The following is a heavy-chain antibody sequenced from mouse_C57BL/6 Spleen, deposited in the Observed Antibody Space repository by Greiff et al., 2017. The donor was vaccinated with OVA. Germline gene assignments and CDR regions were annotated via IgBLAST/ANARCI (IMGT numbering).Heavy chain of an antibody. Sequence: VQLQQSGPELVKPGASVKISCKASGYTFTDYYMNWVKQSHGKSLEWIGDINPNNGGTSYNQKFKGKATLTVDTSSSTAYMELRSLTSEDSAVYYCASGYYGSRGDYWGQGTTLTVSS. CDR3: ASGYYGSRGDY. CDR2: INPNNGGT. J-gene: IGHJ2*01. V-gene: IGHV1-26*01. CDR1: GYTFTDYY. D-gene: IGHD1-1*01.